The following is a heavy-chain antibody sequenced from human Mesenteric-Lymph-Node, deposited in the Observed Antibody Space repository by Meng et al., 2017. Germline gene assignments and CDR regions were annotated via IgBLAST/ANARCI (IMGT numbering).Heavy chain of an antibody. Sequence: QVQLPQYGPGLVKPPQTLSLTCAISGDSVSSNSAAWNWIRQSPSRGLEWLGRTYYRSKYYNDYALSVKSRITINPDTSKNQFSLQLNSVTPEDTAIYYCARDWGDVRGGFDFWGQGTLVTASS. CDR1: GDSVSSNSAA. J-gene: IGHJ4*02. V-gene: IGHV6-1*01. CDR3: ARDWGDVRGGFDF. D-gene: IGHD3-10*02. CDR2: TYYRSKYYN.